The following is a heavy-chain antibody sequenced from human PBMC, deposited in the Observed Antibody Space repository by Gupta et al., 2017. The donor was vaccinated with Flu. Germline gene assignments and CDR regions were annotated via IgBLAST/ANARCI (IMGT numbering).Heavy chain of an antibody. D-gene: IGHD6-6*01. Sequence: SGYYWSWIRQPPGKGLEWIGEINHSGSTNYNPSRKSRVTISVDTSKNQFSLKLSSVTAADTAVYYCARPSTPTKSIAALRYGGQGTLVTVSS. J-gene: IGHJ4*02. CDR2: INHSGST. CDR1: SGYY. CDR3: ARPSTPTKSIAALRY. V-gene: IGHV4-34*01.